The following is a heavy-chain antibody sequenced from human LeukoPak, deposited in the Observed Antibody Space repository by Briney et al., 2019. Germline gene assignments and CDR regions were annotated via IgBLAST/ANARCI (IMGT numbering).Heavy chain of an antibody. V-gene: IGHV3-11*01. CDR1: AFTFSDYY. Sequence: GGSLRLSCAASAFTFSDYYMSWIRQAPGKGLEWVSYISSSGSTIYYADSVKGRFTISRDNAKNSLYLQMTSLRAEDTAVDYCARDRGYSYGTSYYYYGVDVWGQGTMVTVSS. J-gene: IGHJ6*02. D-gene: IGHD5-18*01. CDR3: ARDRGYSYGTSYYYYGVDV. CDR2: ISSSGSTI.